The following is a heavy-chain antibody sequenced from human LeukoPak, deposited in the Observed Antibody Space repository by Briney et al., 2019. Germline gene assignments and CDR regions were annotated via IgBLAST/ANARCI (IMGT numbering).Heavy chain of an antibody. V-gene: IGHV4-59*08. CDR2: TFYNGNT. Sequence: SETPSLTCTVSGGSISSYYWSWIRQPPGKGLEWIGYTFYNGNTNCNPSLKSRVTISLDSAKNQFSLKLSSVTAADTAVYYCARHIYRTFYFDYWGQGALVTVSS. CDR1: GGSISSYY. CDR3: ARHIYRTFYFDY. J-gene: IGHJ4*02. D-gene: IGHD1-14*01.